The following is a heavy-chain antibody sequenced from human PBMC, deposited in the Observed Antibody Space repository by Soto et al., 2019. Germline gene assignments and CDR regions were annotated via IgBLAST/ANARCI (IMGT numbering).Heavy chain of an antibody. D-gene: IGHD4-17*01. J-gene: IGHJ6*03. Sequence: GGSLRLSCAASGFTVSSNYMSWVRQAPGKGLEWVSVIYSGGSTYYADSVKGRFTISRDNSKNTLYLQMNSLRAEDTAVYYCARVIAPHNYGPHMDVWGKGTTVTVSS. CDR1: GFTVSSNY. CDR3: ARVIAPHNYGPHMDV. V-gene: IGHV3-66*01. CDR2: IYSGGST.